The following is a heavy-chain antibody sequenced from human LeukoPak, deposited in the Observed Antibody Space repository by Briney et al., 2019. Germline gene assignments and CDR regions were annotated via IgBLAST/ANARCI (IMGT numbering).Heavy chain of an antibody. V-gene: IGHV3-73*01. CDR1: GFTFSGSA. Sequence: GGSLRLSCAASGFTFSGSAVHWVRQASGKGLEWVGRIRSKANSYATAYAASVKGRFTISRDDSKNTAYLQMNSLKTEDTAVYYCMTSPVTYSSGYYPRDYWGQGTLVTVSS. D-gene: IGHD3-22*01. CDR2: IRSKANSYAT. CDR3: MTSPVTYSSGYYPRDY. J-gene: IGHJ4*02.